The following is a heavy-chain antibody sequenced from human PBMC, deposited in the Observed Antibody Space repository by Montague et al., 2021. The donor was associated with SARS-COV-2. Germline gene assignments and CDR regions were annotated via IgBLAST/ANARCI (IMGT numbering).Heavy chain of an antibody. V-gene: IGHV4-38-2*02. Sequence: SETLSLTCTVSLYSISRGSHAHWVRPPPGTALTLIGRISHSGSTYYNPSLKSRVTISVDTSKNQFSLKLSSVTAADTAVYYCARERRYCSGGSCYSGWFDPWGQGTLVTVSS. J-gene: IGHJ5*02. CDR3: ARERRYCSGGSCYSGWFDP. CDR1: LYSISRGSH. D-gene: IGHD2-15*01. CDR2: ISHSGST.